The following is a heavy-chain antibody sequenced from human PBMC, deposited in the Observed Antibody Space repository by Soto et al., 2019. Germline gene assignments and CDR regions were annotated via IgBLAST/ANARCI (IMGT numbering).Heavy chain of an antibody. J-gene: IGHJ3*02. D-gene: IGHD3-10*01. CDR1: GFTFSSYA. CDR3: ARDAVWFGELLLGDAFDI. Sequence: PGGSLRLSCAASGFTFSSYAMHWVRQAPGKGLEWVAVISYDGSNKYYADSVKGRFTISRDNSKNTLYLQMNSLRAEDTAVYYCARDAVWFGELLLGDAFDIWGQGTMVTVSS. CDR2: ISYDGSNK. V-gene: IGHV3-30-3*01.